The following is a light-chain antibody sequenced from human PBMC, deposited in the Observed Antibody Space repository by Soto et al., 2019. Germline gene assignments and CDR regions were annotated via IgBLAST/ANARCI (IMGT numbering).Light chain of an antibody. CDR3: QQYNSYSYT. CDR1: QSISTW. CDR2: DAS. J-gene: IGKJ1*01. Sequence: DIQMTQSPSTLSASVGDRGTITCRPSQSISTWLAWYQQKPGKAPKVLIYDASRLESGVPSRFSGSGSGTAFTLTINSLQPADFATYYCQQYNSYSYTFGQRTKV. V-gene: IGKV1-5*01.